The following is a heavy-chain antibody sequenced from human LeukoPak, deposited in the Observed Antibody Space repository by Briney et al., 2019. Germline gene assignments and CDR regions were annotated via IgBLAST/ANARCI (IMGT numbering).Heavy chain of an antibody. Sequence: PGGSLRLSCAASGFTFSSYAMHWVRQAPGKGLEWVAVISYDGGNKYYADSVKGRFTISRDNSKNTLYLRMDSLRAEDTAVYYCARELWTYSSGWYGYFDYWGQGTLVTVSS. CDR1: GFTFSSYA. V-gene: IGHV3-30-3*01. CDR3: ARELWTYSSGWYGYFDY. J-gene: IGHJ4*02. D-gene: IGHD6-19*01. CDR2: ISYDGGNK.